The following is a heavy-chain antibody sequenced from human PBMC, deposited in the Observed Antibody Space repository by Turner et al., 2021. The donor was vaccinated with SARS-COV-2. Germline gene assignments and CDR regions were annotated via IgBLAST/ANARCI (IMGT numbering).Heavy chain of an antibody. CDR1: GFPFSSYG. J-gene: IGHJ4*02. CDR3: AKGGSGSYYTHFDY. Sequence: QVQLVESGGGVVQPGRSLRLPCAASGFPFSSYGMHWVRHAPGKGLEWGEVMTYEGSNKYYADSGKGRFTISRDNSKKTVYLQMNSLRAEETAVYYCAKGGSGSYYTHFDYWGQGTLVTVSS. CDR2: MTYEGSNK. V-gene: IGHV3-30*18. D-gene: IGHD3-10*01.